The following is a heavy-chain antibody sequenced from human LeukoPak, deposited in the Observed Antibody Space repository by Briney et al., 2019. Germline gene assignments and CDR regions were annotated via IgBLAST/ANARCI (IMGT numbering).Heavy chain of an antibody. D-gene: IGHD6-13*01. CDR2: IKSKTDGGTT. Sequence: GGSLRLSCAASGFTFSNAWMSWVRQAPGKGLEWVGRIKSKTDGGTTDYAAPVKGRFTISRDDSKNTLYLQMNSLKAEDTAVYYCTTDRPIAERYYYYYYMDVWGKGTTVTVSS. J-gene: IGHJ6*03. CDR1: GFTFSNAW. V-gene: IGHV3-15*01. CDR3: TTDRPIAERYYYYYYMDV.